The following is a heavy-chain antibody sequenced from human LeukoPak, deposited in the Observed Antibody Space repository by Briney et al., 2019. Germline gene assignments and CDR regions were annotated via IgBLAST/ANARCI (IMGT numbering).Heavy chain of an antibody. Sequence: ASVKVSCKASGYTFTSYYMHWVRQAPGQGLEWMGIINPSGGSTSYAQKLQGRVTMTTDTSTSTAYMELRSLRSDDTAVYYCASDVYDFWSGYPYYYYMDVWGKGTTVTVSS. D-gene: IGHD3-3*01. J-gene: IGHJ6*03. CDR1: GYTFTSYY. V-gene: IGHV1-46*01. CDR2: INPSGGST. CDR3: ASDVYDFWSGYPYYYYMDV.